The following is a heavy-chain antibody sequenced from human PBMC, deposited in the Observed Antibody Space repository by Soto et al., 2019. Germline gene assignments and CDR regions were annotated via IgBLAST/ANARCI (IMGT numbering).Heavy chain of an antibody. D-gene: IGHD3-10*01. J-gene: IGHJ5*02. CDR2: XXXXXXX. CDR3: ARGSPPNLLWFGGLYNWFDP. Sequence: KTSETLSLTCAVYGGSFSGYYWSWIRQPPGKGXXWIXXXXXXXXXXXXXXXXXXXXISVDTSKNQFSLKLSSVTAADTAVYYCARGSPPNLLWFGGLYNWFDPWGQGTLVTVSS. CDR1: GGSFSGYY. V-gene: IGHV4-34*01.